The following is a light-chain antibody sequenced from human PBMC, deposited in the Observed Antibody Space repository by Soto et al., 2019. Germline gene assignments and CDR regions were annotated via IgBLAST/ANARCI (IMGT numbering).Light chain of an antibody. J-gene: IGLJ2*01. CDR3: CSDTSSTVI. V-gene: IGLV2-23*01. Sequence: QSALTQPASVSGSPGQSITVSCTGTSSAVGGYSLVSWYHQNPGNAPKLVIYEGTKRPSGVSNRLSGSKSGNTASLTISGLQAEDEGDYYCCSDTSSTVIFGGGTKLTVL. CDR2: EGT. CDR1: SSAVGGYSL.